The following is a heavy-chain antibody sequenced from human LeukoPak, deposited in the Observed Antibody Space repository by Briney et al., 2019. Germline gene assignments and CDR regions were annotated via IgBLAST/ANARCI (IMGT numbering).Heavy chain of an antibody. D-gene: IGHD6-13*01. J-gene: IGHJ4*02. Sequence: GGSLRLSCAASGFTFSSYGMHWVRQAPGKGLEWVAVISYDGSNKYYADSVKGRFTISRDNSKNTLYLQMNSLRAEDTAVFYCARDGFVGAADYWGQGTLVTVSS. CDR1: GFTFSSYG. CDR2: ISYDGSNK. V-gene: IGHV3-30*03. CDR3: ARDGFVGAADY.